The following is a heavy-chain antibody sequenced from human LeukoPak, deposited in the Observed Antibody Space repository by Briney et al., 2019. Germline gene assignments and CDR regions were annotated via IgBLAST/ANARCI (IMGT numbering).Heavy chain of an antibody. CDR1: GFPFKSYP. V-gene: IGHV3-23*01. J-gene: IGHJ4*02. D-gene: IGHD7-27*01. Sequence: GGSLRLSCAASGFPFKSYPMTWVRQAPGKGPEWVSAVGDNGGGAFYADSVKGRFSISKDIFSDTLYLQMDSLTAADTAVYYCMKGGWGSPFDYWGQGTLVTVSS. CDR3: MKGGWGSPFDY. CDR2: VGDNGGGA.